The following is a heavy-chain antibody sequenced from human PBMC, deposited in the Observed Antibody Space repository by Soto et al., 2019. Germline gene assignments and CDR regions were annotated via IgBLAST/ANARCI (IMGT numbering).Heavy chain of an antibody. CDR3: AKYIPVAPGWLAP. Sequence: GGSLRLSCAASGFTFSTYFMHWVRQAPGKGLEWMAVTSYDGSNAYYADSVNGRFTISRDNSKNTLYLQMNSLRVEDTAVYYCAKYIPVAPGWLAPSGQGTVVTVSS. D-gene: IGHD6-19*01. CDR2: TSYDGSNA. J-gene: IGHJ5*02. V-gene: IGHV3-30-3*02. CDR1: GFTFSTYF.